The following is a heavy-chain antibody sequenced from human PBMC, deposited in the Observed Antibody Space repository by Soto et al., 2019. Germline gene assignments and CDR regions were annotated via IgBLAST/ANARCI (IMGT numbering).Heavy chain of an antibody. D-gene: IGHD3-9*01. Sequence: GASVKVSCKASGYTFTSYGISWVRQAPGQGLEWMGWISAYNGNTNYAQKLQGRVTMTTDTSTSTAYMELRSLRSDDTAVYYCAREQDDDILTGYYNPYYYYGMDVWGQGTTLTVSS. J-gene: IGHJ6*02. CDR1: GYTFTSYG. CDR3: AREQDDDILTGYYNPYYYYGMDV. CDR2: ISAYNGNT. V-gene: IGHV1-18*01.